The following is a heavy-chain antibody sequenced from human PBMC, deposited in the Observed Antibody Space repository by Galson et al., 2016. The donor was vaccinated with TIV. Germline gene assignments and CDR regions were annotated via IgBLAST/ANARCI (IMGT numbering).Heavy chain of an antibody. CDR2: ISAYNGKA. CDR3: ARRGYGDWYYFDY. V-gene: IGHV1-18*01. D-gene: IGHD4-17*01. Sequence: SVKVSCKASGYTFTQYGFSWVRQAPGQGLEWMAWISAYNGKADYAQKFQGRVTLTADASTSTAYMVVTSLRSDETAVYYWARRGYGDWYYFDYWGQGTLVTVSS. CDR1: GYTFTQYG. J-gene: IGHJ4*02.